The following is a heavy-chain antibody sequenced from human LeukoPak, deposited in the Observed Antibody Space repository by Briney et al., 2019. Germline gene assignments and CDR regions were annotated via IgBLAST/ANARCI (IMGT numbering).Heavy chain of an antibody. D-gene: IGHD3-10*01. Sequence: PGGSLRLSCAASGFTFSSYWMSWVRQAPGKGLEWVANIKQDGSEKYYVDSVKGRFTISRDNAKNSLYLQMNSLRAEDTAVYYCARVSVLLWFGELLIWFDPWGQETLVTVSS. V-gene: IGHV3-7*01. CDR1: GFTFSSYW. J-gene: IGHJ5*02. CDR2: IKQDGSEK. CDR3: ARVSVLLWFGELLIWFDP.